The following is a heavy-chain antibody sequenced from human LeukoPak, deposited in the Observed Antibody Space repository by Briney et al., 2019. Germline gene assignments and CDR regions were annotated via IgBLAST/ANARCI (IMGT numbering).Heavy chain of an antibody. CDR3: AREAGGYCSGGSCSDTGGFDP. D-gene: IGHD2-15*01. V-gene: IGHV3-21*01. CDR2: ISSSSSYI. J-gene: IGHJ5*02. CDR1: GFTFSSYS. Sequence: GGSLRLSCAASGFTFSSYSMNWVRQAPGKGLEWVSSISSSSSYIYYADSVKGRFTISRDNAKNSPYLQMNSLRAEDTAVYYCAREAGGYCSGGSCSDTGGFDPWGQGTLVTVSS.